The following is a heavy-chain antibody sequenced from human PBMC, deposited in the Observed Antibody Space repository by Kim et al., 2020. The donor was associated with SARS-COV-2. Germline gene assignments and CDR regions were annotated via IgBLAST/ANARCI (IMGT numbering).Heavy chain of an antibody. CDR3: ARDTGAGKLLGFDP. Sequence: SETLSLTCTVSGGSISSGDYYWSWIRQPPGKGLEWIGYIYYSGSTYYNPSLKSRVTISVDTSKNQFSLKLSSVTAADTAVYYCARDTGAGKLLGFDPWGQGTLVTVSS. CDR2: IYYSGST. D-gene: IGHD6-13*01. J-gene: IGHJ5*02. CDR1: GGSISSGDYY. V-gene: IGHV4-30-4*01.